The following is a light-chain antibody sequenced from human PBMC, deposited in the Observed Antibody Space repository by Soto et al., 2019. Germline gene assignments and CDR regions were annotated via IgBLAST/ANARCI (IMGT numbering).Light chain of an antibody. Sequence: DIQMTQSPSTLSGSVGDRVTITCRASQTISSWLAWYQQKPWQAPKLVIYKASTLKSGVPSRFSGSGSGTEFTLTISSLQPDDFAPYYCQHYNSYSESFGQGTKVELK. CDR1: QTISSW. J-gene: IGKJ1*01. CDR3: QHYNSYSES. V-gene: IGKV1-5*03. CDR2: KAS.